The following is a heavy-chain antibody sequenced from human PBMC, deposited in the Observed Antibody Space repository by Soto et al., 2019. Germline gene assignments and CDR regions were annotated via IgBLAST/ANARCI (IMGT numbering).Heavy chain of an antibody. Sequence: QVQLQEAGPGLVKPSETLSLTCTVSGGSISSSRYFWGWIRQPPGKGLEWIGSICYSGAIYYNPSLQSRFTMSVNTSKNQVSLKLTSVTAADTAVYYCARLPFPIGWELPTYFDYWGQGTLVTVSS. CDR3: ARLPFPIGWELPTYFDY. J-gene: IGHJ4*02. V-gene: IGHV4-39*01. CDR2: ICYSGAI. CDR1: GGSISSSRYF. D-gene: IGHD1-26*01.